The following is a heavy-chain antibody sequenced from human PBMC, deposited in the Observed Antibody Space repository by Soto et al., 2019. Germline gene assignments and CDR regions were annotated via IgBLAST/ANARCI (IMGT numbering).Heavy chain of an antibody. Sequence: SETLSLTCTVSPGSMSSGGYYWSWIRQHPGKGLEWIGYIYYSGSTYYNPSLKSRVTISVDTSKNQFSLKLSSVTAADTAVYYCARGGPGGIPMIGVDTRFYYGRDVWVHGTT. J-gene: IGHJ6*02. CDR2: IYYSGST. CDR3: ARGGPGGIPMIGVDTRFYYGRDV. CDR1: PGSMSSGGYY. V-gene: IGHV4-31*03. D-gene: IGHD3-22*01.